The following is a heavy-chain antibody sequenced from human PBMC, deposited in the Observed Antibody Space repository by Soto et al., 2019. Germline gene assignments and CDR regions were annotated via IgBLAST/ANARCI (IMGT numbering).Heavy chain of an antibody. CDR1: GYTFTGYY. CDR2: INPNSGGT. J-gene: IGHJ4*02. D-gene: IGHD6-19*01. CDR3: ARGEGFGIAVAGPFDY. V-gene: IGHV1-2*02. Sequence: ASVKVSCKASGYTFTGYYMHWVRQAPGQGLEWMGWINPNSGGTNYAQKFQGRVTMTRDTSISTAYMELSRLRSDDTAVYYCARGEGFGIAVAGPFDYWGQGTLVTVS.